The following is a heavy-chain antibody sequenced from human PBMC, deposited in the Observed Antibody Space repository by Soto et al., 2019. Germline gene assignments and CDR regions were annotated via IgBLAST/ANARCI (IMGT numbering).Heavy chain of an antibody. V-gene: IGHV4-59*08. CDR2: IYYTGST. CDR3: ARHAGGGYYYYYMDV. Sequence: SETLSLTCTFSGDSINSFYWSWIRQPPGKGLEWIGHIYYTGSTNYNPSLRSRVAISVDTSKNQFSLKLTSVTAADTAVYYCARHAGGGYYYYYMDVWGKGTTVTVSS. D-gene: IGHD2-8*02. J-gene: IGHJ6*03. CDR1: GDSINSFY.